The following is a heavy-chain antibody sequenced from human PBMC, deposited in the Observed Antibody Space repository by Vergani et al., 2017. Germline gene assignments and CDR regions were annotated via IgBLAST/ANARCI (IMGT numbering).Heavy chain of an antibody. CDR1: GFTLSSHA. Sequence: QVQLEESGGGVVQPGRSLRLSCAGSGFTLSSHAMHWVRQAPGKGLEWVAFIWYDGSKEYYADSVKGRFTISRDNSKNTLYLQMNNLRTADTAVYYCAMSGDCAHGVCYMTYYYYMDVWGKGTAVTVSS. CDR2: IWYDGSKE. J-gene: IGHJ6*03. D-gene: IGHD2-8*01. V-gene: IGHV3-33*01. CDR3: AMSGDCAHGVCYMTYYYYMDV.